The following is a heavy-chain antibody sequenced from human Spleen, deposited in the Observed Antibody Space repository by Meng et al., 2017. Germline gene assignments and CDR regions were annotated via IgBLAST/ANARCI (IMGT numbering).Heavy chain of an antibody. CDR1: GFTFTRYA. CDR2: IRSKAYGGTT. V-gene: IGHV3-49*04. CDR3: TRDPYYDSSTSPSLVDY. D-gene: IGHD3-22*01. J-gene: IGHJ4*02. Sequence: GESLKISCVASGFTFTRYAMSWVRQAPGKGLEWVGFIRSKAYGGTTEYAASVKGRFTISRDDSKSIAYLQMNSLKTEDTAVYYCTRDPYYDSSTSPSLVDYWGQGTLVTVSS.